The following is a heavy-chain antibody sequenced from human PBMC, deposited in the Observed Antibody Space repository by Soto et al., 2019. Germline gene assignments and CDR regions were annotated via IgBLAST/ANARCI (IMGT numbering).Heavy chain of an antibody. CDR1: GFTFGGYG. J-gene: IGHJ3*02. D-gene: IGHD3-22*01. CDR3: AADSSGYYGGAFDI. V-gene: IGHV3-33*01. Sequence: GGSLRLSCAASGFTFGGYGVHWVRQAPGKGLEWVAVIWYDGSNKYYADSVKGRFTISRDNSKNTLYLQMNSLRAEDTAVYYCAADSSGYYGGAFDIWGQGTMVTVSS. CDR2: IWYDGSNK.